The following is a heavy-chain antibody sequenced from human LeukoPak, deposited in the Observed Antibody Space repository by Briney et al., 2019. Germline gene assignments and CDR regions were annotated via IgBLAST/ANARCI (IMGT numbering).Heavy chain of an antibody. Sequence: GGSLRLSCAASGFTFSSYEMNWVRQAPGKGLEWVSYISSSGSTIYYADSVKGRFTISRENAKNSLYLQMNSLRAEDTAVYYCARSLGYCSSTSCQYYYYGMDVWGQGTTVTVSS. CDR1: GFTFSSYE. CDR3: ARSLGYCSSTSCQYYYYGMDV. CDR2: ISSSGSTI. J-gene: IGHJ6*02. V-gene: IGHV3-48*03. D-gene: IGHD2-2*01.